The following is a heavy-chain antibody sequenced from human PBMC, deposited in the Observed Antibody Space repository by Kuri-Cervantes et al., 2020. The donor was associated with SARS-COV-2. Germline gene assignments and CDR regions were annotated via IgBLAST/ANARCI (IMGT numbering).Heavy chain of an antibody. J-gene: IGHJ6*03. V-gene: IGHV4-39*02. CDR3: ARDGCGGSCYGYYYMDV. D-gene: IGHD2-15*01. CDR1: GGSISSGDYY. CDR2: IYYSGST. Sequence: SETLSLTCTVSGGSISSGDYYWGWIRQPPGKGLEWIGSIYYSGSTYYNPSLKSRVTISVDTSKNQFSLKLSSVTAADTAVYYCARDGCGGSCYGYYYMDVWGKGTTVTVSS.